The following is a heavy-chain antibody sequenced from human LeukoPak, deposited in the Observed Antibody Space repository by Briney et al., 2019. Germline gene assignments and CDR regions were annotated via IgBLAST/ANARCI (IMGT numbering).Heavy chain of an antibody. J-gene: IGHJ4*02. CDR3: VRGTGY. CDR1: GFTFSTYV. Sequence: GGSLRLSCSVSGFTFSTYVMHWVRQAPGKGLEYVSAISSNGDNTYYADSVKGRLTISRDNSKNTLYLQMSSLRADDTAVYYCVRGTGYWGQGTTVTVSS. CDR2: ISSNGDNT. V-gene: IGHV3-64D*06.